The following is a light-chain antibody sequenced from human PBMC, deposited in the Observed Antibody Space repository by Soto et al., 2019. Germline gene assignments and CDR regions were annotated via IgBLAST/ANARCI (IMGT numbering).Light chain of an antibody. CDR1: SSDVGAYNY. CDR3: CSYAGTYTFYV. CDR2: DVS. J-gene: IGLJ1*01. V-gene: IGLV2-11*01. Sequence: QSVLTQPRSVSGSPGQSVTISCTGTSSDVGAYNYVSWYQQHPGKAPKLIIYDVSKRPSGVPDRFSGSKSGNTASLTISGLQADDEGDYYCCSYAGTYTFYVFGTGTKLTVL.